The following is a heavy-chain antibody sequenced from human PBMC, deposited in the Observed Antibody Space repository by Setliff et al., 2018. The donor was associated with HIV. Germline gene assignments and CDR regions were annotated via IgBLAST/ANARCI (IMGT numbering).Heavy chain of an antibody. CDR2: ITHSGST. CDR1: GYSISSGHY. CDR3: AKGVAGLQYYYYYMDV. D-gene: IGHD6-19*01. Sequence: PSETLSLTCAVSGYSISSGHYWGWIRQPPGKGLEWIGEITHSGSTNYNPSLETRVTISVDTSKNQFSLKLSSVTAADTAVYYCAKGVAGLQYYYYYMDVWGKGTTVTSP. J-gene: IGHJ6*03. V-gene: IGHV4-38-2*01.